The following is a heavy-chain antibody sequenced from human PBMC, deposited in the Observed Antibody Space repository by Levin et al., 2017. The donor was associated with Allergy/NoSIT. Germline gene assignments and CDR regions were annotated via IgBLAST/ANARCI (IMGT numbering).Heavy chain of an antibody. Sequence: GGSLRLSCVASGFMFDDYAMHWVRQAPGKGLEWVSSISWNRRSIGYADSVKGRFTISRDNSLYLQMNSLRTEDTALYYCVKGSSGSYYYGMDVWGQGTTVTVSS. CDR2: ISWNRRSI. CDR3: VKGSSGSYYYGMDV. CDR1: GFMFDDYA. J-gene: IGHJ6*02. V-gene: IGHV3-9*01. D-gene: IGHD3-10*01.